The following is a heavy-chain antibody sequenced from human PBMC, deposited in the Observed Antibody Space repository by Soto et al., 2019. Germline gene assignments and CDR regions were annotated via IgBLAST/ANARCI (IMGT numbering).Heavy chain of an antibody. D-gene: IGHD6-13*01. CDR2: LNIAGTI. CDR1: GATISSFN. CDR3: ARDRGEYTSSWVWYFSQ. J-gene: IGHJ2*01. V-gene: IGHV4-4*07. Sequence: SETLSLTCSVSGATISSFNWNWVRQPAGKGPEWVGRLNIAGTINYNPSLKSRITMSMDTSKNQISLQLRSVTAADTAIYYCARDRGEYTSSWVWYFSQWGHGTMFTVSS.